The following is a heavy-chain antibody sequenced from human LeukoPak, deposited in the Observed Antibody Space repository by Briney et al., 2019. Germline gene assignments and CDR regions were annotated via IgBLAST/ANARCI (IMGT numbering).Heavy chain of an antibody. V-gene: IGHV3-33*01. CDR1: GLTFSSHG. CDR2: IWYDGSDK. J-gene: IGHJ4*02. D-gene: IGHD2-15*01. CDR3: TADGCGGTCYFDH. Sequence: GGSLGLSCAASGLTFSSHGMHWVRQAPGKGLEWVALIWYDGSDKYYADSVRGRFTITRDNAKNMLYLQMNSLGVEDTAVYYCTADGCGGTCYFDHWGQGVLVTVSS.